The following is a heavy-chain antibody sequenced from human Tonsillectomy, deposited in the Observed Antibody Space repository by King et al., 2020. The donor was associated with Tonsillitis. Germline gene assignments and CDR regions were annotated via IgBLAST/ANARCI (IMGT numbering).Heavy chain of an antibody. CDR1: GVTFSRYW. CDR2: IKSDGSST. CDR3: ARNYYYGSGSYYGLSDAFDI. Sequence: VQLVESGGGLVQPGGSLRLSCAASGVTFSRYWMHWVRQAPGKGLVWVSRIKSDGSSTNYADSVKGRFTISRDNAKNTLYLQMNSLRVEDTAVYYCARNYYYGSGSYYGLSDAFDIWDQGTMVTVSS. J-gene: IGHJ3*02. D-gene: IGHD3-10*01. V-gene: IGHV3-74*01.